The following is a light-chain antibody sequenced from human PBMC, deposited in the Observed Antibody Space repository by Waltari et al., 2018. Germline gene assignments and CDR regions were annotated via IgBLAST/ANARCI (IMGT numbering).Light chain of an antibody. CDR1: RGVSGW. CDR2: RAS. J-gene: IGKJ4*01. V-gene: IGKV1-12*01. CDR3: QQATSLPPT. Sequence: IQMTQSPTSVSASVGDRLTINGRASRGVSGWLAWYQQKPGKAPNLLIYRASDLHTGVPSRFSGSGSDTEFNLTISGLQPEDFATYFCQQATSLPPTFGGGTKVEI.